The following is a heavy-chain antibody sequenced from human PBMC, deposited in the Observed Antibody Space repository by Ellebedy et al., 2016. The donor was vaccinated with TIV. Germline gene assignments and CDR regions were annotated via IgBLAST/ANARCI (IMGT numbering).Heavy chain of an antibody. CDR2: IYYSGST. V-gene: IGHV4-59*01. J-gene: IGHJ6*02. D-gene: IGHD3-3*01. Sequence: MPSETLSLTCTVSGGSISSYYWSWIRQPPGKGLEWIGYIYYSGSTNYNPSLKSRVTISVDTSKNQFSLKLSSVTAADTAVYYCARVTPQILPYYDFWSGYYEYYYYGMDVWGQGTTVTVSS. CDR1: GGSISSYY. CDR3: ARVTPQILPYYDFWSGYYEYYYYGMDV.